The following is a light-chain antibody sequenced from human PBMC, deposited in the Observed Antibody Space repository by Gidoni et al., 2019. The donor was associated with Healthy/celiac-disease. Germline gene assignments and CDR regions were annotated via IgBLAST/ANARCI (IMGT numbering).Light chain of an antibody. CDR3: SSYTSSSPYV. J-gene: IGLJ1*01. CDR2: DVS. Sequence: QSALTQPASVSGSPGQSITISCTGTSSDVGGYKYVSWYQQHPGKAPKLIIYDVSNRPSGVSNRFSGSKSGNTASLTISGLQAEDEADYYCSSYTSSSPYVFGTGTKVTVL. CDR1: SSDVGGYKY. V-gene: IGLV2-14*01.